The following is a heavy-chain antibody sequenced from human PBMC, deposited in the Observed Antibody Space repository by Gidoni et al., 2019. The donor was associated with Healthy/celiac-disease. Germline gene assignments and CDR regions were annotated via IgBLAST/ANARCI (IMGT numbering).Heavy chain of an antibody. D-gene: IGHD6-13*01. J-gene: IGHJ6*02. CDR3: ARDRGSSSWQGYYYYGMDV. V-gene: IGHV1-69*01. Sequence: QVQLVQSGAEVKKPGSSVKVSCKASGGTFSSYAISWVRQAPGQGLEWMGGIIPIFGTANYAQQFQGRVTITADESTSTAYMELSSLRSEDTAVYYCARDRGSSSWQGYYYYGMDVWGQGTTVTVSS. CDR1: GGTFSSYA. CDR2: IIPIFGTA.